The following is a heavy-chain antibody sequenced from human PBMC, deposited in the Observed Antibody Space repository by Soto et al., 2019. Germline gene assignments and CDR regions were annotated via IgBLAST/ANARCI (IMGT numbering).Heavy chain of an antibody. CDR2: IKPDGSDQ. D-gene: IGHD3-10*01. CDR1: GFTFSSLW. J-gene: IGHJ4*02. CDR3: TRAGGSYYFDF. Sequence: EVQLVESGGGLVLPGGSLRLSCAASGFTFSSLWMSWVRQAPGKGLEWVANIKPDGSDQYYVDSVKGRFTISRDNARNSLYVQMNSLRGDDTAVYYCTRAGGSYYFDFWGQGTLVTVSA. V-gene: IGHV3-7*01.